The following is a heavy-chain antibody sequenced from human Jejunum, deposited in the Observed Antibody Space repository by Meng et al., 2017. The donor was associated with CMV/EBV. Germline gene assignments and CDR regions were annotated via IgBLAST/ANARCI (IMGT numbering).Heavy chain of an antibody. V-gene: IGHV3-30*02. CDR1: GFTLSSYG. CDR3: ARGFSYYVDY. CDR2: IRYDESHE. Sequence: QGQLVGVGGGVGQPGGSLRLSCAASGFTLSSYGMHWVRQAPGKGLEWVALIRYDESHEYYADSVKGRFTISRDNSKNTLYLQMNSLRAEDTSVYYCARGFSYYVDYWGQGTLVTVSS. J-gene: IGHJ4*02. D-gene: IGHD3-3*01.